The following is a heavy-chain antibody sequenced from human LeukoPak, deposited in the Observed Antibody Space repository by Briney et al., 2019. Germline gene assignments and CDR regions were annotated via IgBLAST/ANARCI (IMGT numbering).Heavy chain of an antibody. D-gene: IGHD3-10*01. Sequence: PGGSLRLSCAASGFTFSSYSMNWVRQAPGKGLEWVSYISSSSSTIYYADSVKGRFTISRDNAKNSLYLQMNSLRAEDTAVYYCARRFGYGSGSYFDYWGQGTLVTVSS. J-gene: IGHJ4*02. CDR2: ISSSSSTI. CDR3: ARRFGYGSGSYFDY. CDR1: GFTFSSYS. V-gene: IGHV3-48*04.